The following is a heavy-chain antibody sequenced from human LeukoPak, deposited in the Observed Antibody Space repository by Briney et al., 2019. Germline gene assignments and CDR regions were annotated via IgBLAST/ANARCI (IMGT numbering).Heavy chain of an antibody. Sequence: PGGSLRLSCAASGFTFSSYGMHWVRQAPCKGLEWVAFIRYDGSNKYYADSVKGRFTISRDNSKNTLYLQMNSLRAEDTAVYYCAKEMAVAATWDYWGQGTLVTVSS. D-gene: IGHD6-19*01. CDR3: AKEMAVAATWDY. CDR2: IRYDGSNK. J-gene: IGHJ4*02. V-gene: IGHV3-30*02. CDR1: GFTFSSYG.